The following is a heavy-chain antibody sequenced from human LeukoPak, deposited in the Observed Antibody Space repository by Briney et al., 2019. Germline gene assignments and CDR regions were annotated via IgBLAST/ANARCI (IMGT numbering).Heavy chain of an antibody. Sequence: GGSLRLSCAASGFTFSSYWMHWVRQAPGKGLVWVSRINTDGGSTSYADSVKGRFTISRDNAKNTLYLQMNSLRAEDTAGYYCASLTGEFDYWGQGTMVTVSS. CDR3: ASLTGEFDY. D-gene: IGHD3-9*01. CDR1: GFTFSSYW. J-gene: IGHJ4*02. V-gene: IGHV3-74*01. CDR2: INTDGGST.